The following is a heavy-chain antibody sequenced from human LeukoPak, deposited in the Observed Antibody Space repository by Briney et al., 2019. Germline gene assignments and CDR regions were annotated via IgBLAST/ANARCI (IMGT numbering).Heavy chain of an antibody. CDR2: IKQDGSEK. V-gene: IGHV3-7*01. CDR3: ARENSGSYYLSFDY. J-gene: IGHJ4*02. D-gene: IGHD1-26*01. Sequence: GGSLRLSCAASGFTFSSYWMSWVRQAPGKGLEWVANIKQDGSEKYYVDSVKGRFTISRDNAKNALYPQMNSLRAEDTAVYYCARENSGSYYLSFDYWGQGTLVTVSS. CDR1: GFTFSSYW.